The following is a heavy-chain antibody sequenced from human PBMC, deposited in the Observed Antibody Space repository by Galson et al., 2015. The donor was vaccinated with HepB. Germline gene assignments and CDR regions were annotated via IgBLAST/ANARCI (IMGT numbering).Heavy chain of an antibody. CDR3: AKNCGTGWYGDFDY. D-gene: IGHD6-19*01. J-gene: IGHJ4*02. CDR1: GFTFSTYA. V-gene: IGHV3-23*01. CDR2: ISGGGGST. Sequence: SLRLSCAASGFTFSTYAMSWVRQAPGKGLAWVSAISGGGGSTYYADSVKGRFTISRDQSKNTLYLQMNRLRAEDTAVYYCAKNCGTGWYGDFDYWGQGTLGTVSS.